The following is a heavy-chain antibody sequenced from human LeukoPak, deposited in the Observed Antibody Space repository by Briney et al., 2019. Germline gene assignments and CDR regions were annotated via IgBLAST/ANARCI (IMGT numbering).Heavy chain of an antibody. CDR3: AKGSDSSSWYGEFDY. CDR1: GFTFSSYG. Sequence: GRSLRLSCAASGFTFSSYGMHWVRQAPGKGLEWVAVISYDGSNKYCADSVKGRFTISRDNSKNTLYLQMNSLRAEDTAVYYCAKGSDSSSWYGEFDYWGQGTLVTVSS. D-gene: IGHD6-13*01. V-gene: IGHV3-30*18. CDR2: ISYDGSNK. J-gene: IGHJ4*02.